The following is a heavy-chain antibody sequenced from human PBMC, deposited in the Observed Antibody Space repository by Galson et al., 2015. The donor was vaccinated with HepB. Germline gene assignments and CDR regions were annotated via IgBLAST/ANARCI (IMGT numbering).Heavy chain of an antibody. CDR3: ARDIGMNPFDY. V-gene: IGHV3-21*01. CDR1: GFSFSSYS. D-gene: IGHD1-26*01. Sequence: SLRLSCAASGFSFSSYSMNWVRQAPGMGLEWVSSISSGSVHMFYADSVKGRFTISRDNAKNSLYLQMDSLRAADTAVYYCARDIGMNPFDYWGQGTLVTVSS. J-gene: IGHJ4*02. CDR2: ISSGSVHM.